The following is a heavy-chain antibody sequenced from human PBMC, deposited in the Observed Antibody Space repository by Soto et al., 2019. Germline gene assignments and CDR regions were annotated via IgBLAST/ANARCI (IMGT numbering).Heavy chain of an antibody. J-gene: IGHJ6*04. V-gene: IGHV1-18*01. D-gene: IGHD2-15*01. Sequence: GASVKVSCKASGYRFTSYGIIWVRQAPGQGLEWMGWISAYNGNTNYALKFQGRVTMTTDRSTSTAYMDLRSLRSDDTAVYYCARVHQDLNKYVDVWGKGTTVTVSS. CDR2: ISAYNGNT. CDR3: ARVHQDLNKYVDV. CDR1: GYRFTSYG.